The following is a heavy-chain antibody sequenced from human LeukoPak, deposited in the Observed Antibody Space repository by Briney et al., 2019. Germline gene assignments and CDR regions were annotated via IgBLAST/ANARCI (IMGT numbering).Heavy chain of an antibody. CDR1: GGSISRSYYY. CDR3: ARRPDRLGLDY. D-gene: IGHD6-19*01. Sequence: PSQTLSLTCTVSGGSISRSYYYRGWIRQPPGKGLEWIGSIYYSGSTYYNPSLKSRVTISVDTSKNQFSLKLSSVTAADTAVYYCARRPDRLGLDYWGQGTLVTVSS. CDR2: IYYSGST. V-gene: IGHV4-39*01. J-gene: IGHJ4*02.